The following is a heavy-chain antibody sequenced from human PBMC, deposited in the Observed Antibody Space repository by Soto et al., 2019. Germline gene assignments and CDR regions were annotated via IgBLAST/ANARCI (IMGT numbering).Heavy chain of an antibody. J-gene: IGHJ4*02. CDR2: INPILSMS. CDR3: ASSYGSGYRAFDS. Sequence: QVQLVQSGAEVKKPGSSVRVSCKASGDTFNFYSINWVRQAPGLGLEWMGRINPILSMSNYAQRSQGRVTMTADKSTSTAYMELSSLRSEDTAMYYCASSYGSGYRAFDSWGQGALVTVSS. D-gene: IGHD3-10*01. V-gene: IGHV1-69*02. CDR1: GDTFNFYS.